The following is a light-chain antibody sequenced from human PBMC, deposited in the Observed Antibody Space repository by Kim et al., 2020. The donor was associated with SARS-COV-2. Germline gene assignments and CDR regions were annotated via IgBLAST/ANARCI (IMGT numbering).Light chain of an antibody. CDR2: EAS. CDR3: QQYKTYWS. J-gene: IGKJ1*01. CDR1: RTVDGW. Sequence: DIQMTQSPLTLSASVGDRVTITCRASRTVDGWLAWYQHKSGQAPKLLIREASDLKSGVPPRFSGSGSDTEYTLTINNLQPDDFATYYCQQYKTYWSFGQGTKVDIK. V-gene: IGKV1-5*03.